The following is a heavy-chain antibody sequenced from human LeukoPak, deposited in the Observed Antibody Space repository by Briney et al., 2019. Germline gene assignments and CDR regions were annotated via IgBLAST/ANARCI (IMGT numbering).Heavy chain of an antibody. CDR3: SRDRADSSGYLTYDY. Sequence: ADSVKGRFTISRDNSKSTLLLQMNSLRAEDTAVYYCSRDRADSSGYLTYDYWGQGTLVTVSS. V-gene: IGHV3-30*03. J-gene: IGHJ4*02. D-gene: IGHD3-22*01.